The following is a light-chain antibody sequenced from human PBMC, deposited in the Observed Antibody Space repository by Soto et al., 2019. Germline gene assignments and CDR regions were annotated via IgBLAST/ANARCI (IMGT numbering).Light chain of an antibody. V-gene: IGKV3-11*01. Sequence: EIVLTQSPATLSLSPGERATLSCRASQSVSSYLAWYQQKPGEAPRLLIYDASNRASGIPARFSGSGSGTQFTLTISSLQPEDFATYYCQQDKAYPLNFGGGTKVDIK. CDR1: QSVSSY. CDR3: QQDKAYPLN. J-gene: IGKJ4*01. CDR2: DAS.